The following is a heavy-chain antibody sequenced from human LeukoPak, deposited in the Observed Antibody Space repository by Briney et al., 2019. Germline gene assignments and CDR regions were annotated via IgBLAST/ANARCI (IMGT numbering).Heavy chain of an antibody. CDR1: GYTFTSYG. J-gene: IGHJ4*02. D-gene: IGHD2-2*01. CDR3: ARDWYCSSTSCYFLDY. V-gene: IGHV1-18*04. CDR2: ISAYNGNT. Sequence: ASVTVSCKASGYTFTSYGISWGRQAPGQGLEGMGWISAYNGNTNYAQKLQGRVTMTTDTSTSTAYMELRSLRSDDTAVYYCARDWYCSSTSCYFLDYWGQGTLVTVSS.